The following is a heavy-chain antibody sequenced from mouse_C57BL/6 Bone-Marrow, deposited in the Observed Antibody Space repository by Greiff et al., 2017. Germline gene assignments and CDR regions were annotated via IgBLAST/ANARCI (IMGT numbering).Heavy chain of an antibody. CDR1: GFNIKDYY. D-gene: IGHD1-1*02. V-gene: IGHV14-1*01. Sequence: VQLQQSGAELVRPGASVKLSCTASGFNIKDYYMPWVKQRPEQGLEWIGRIDPEDGDTEYAPKFQGKATMTADTSSNPAYLQLSSRTSEATAVYYCTTRGIWRGFAYWGQGTLVTVSA. CDR3: TTRGIWRGFAY. J-gene: IGHJ3*01. CDR2: IDPEDGDT.